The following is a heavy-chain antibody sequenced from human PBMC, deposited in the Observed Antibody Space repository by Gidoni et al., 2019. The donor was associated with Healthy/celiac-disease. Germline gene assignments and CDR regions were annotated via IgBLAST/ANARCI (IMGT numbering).Heavy chain of an antibody. CDR2: INHSGST. CDR3: ARGPSPSADSSGLRKNYFDY. D-gene: IGHD3-22*01. Sequence: QVQLQQWGAGLLKPSETLSLTCAVYGGSFSGYYWSWIRQPPGKGLEWIGEINHSGSTNYNPSLKSRVTISVDTSKNQFSLKLSSVTAADTAVYYCARGPSPSADSSGLRKNYFDYWGQGTLVTVSS. V-gene: IGHV4-34*01. CDR1: GGSFSGYY. J-gene: IGHJ4*02.